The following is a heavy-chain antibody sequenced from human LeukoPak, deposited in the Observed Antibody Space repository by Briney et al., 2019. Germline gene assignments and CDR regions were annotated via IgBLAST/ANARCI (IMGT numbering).Heavy chain of an antibody. D-gene: IGHD1-26*01. CDR2: IYYSGNT. V-gene: IGHV4-39*01. J-gene: IGHJ4*02. CDR3: AKMTGSYSHPFDY. Sequence: SQTLSLTCTVSGGSISSGGYYWSWIRQPPGKGLEWIGSIYYSGNTYYKPSLQSRVTISVDTSKNQFSLKTRSVTAADTAVYYCAKMTGSYSHPFDYWGQGTLVTVSS. CDR1: GGSISSGGYY.